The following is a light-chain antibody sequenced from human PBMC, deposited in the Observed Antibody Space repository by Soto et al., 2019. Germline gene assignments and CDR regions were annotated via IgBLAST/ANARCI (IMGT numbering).Light chain of an antibody. V-gene: IGLV1-51*01. CDR2: DND. Sequence: QSVLTQPPSVSAAPGQKVTISCSGSSSNIGTKYVSWYQHLPGTAPKLLIYDNDKRPSGIPDRFSGSKSGTSATLGITGLQTGGEADYYCGTWDSSLSAVVFGGGTQLTVL. J-gene: IGLJ2*01. CDR3: GTWDSSLSAVV. CDR1: SSNIGTKY.